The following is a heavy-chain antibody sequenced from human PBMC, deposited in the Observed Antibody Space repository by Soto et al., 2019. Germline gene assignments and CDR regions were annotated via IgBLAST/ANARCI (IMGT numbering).Heavy chain of an antibody. CDR1: GGSFSGYY. D-gene: IGHD6-13*01. Sequence: QVQLQQWGAGLLKPSETLSLTCAVYGGSFSGYYWSWIRQPPGKGLEWSGEINHSGSTNYNPSLKSRVIISVDTSKHQFSLKLSSVTAADTAVYYCARGQHGAHYYWGQGTLVTVSS. V-gene: IGHV4-34*01. J-gene: IGHJ4*02. CDR2: INHSGST. CDR3: ARGQHGAHYY.